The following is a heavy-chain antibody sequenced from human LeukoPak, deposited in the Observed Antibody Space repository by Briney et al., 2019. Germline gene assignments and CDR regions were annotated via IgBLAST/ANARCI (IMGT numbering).Heavy chain of an antibody. D-gene: IGHD3-22*01. Sequence: GGSLRLSCAASGFTFSSYAMSWVRQAPGKGLEWVSAISGSGGRTYYADSVKGRFTISRDNSKNTLYLQMNSLRAEDTAVYYCAKLTITYYYDSSGYYPLYYWGQGTLVTVSS. V-gene: IGHV3-23*01. CDR2: ISGSGGRT. J-gene: IGHJ4*02. CDR3: AKLTITYYYDSSGYYPLYY. CDR1: GFTFSSYA.